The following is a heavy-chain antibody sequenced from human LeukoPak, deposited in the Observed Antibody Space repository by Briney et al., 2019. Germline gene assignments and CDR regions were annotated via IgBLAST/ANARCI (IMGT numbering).Heavy chain of an antibody. CDR2: ISSNGGST. Sequence: GGSLRLSCAASGFTFSSYAMHWVRQAPGKGLEYVSAISSNGGSTYYANSVKGRFTISRDNSKNTLYLQMGSLRAEDTAVYYCARDFEPYYYDSSGFMGYWGQGTLVTVSS. V-gene: IGHV3-64*01. J-gene: IGHJ4*02. D-gene: IGHD3-22*01. CDR3: ARDFEPYYYDSSGFMGY. CDR1: GFTFSSYA.